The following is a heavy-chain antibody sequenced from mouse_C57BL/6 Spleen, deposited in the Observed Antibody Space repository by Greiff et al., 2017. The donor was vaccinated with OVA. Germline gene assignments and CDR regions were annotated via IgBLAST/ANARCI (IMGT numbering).Heavy chain of an antibody. Sequence: VQLQESGAELVRPGTSVKVSCKASGYAFTNYLIEWVKQRPGQGLEWIGVINPGSGGTNYNEKFKGKATLTADKSSSTAYMQLSSLTSEDSAVYLCARHVFYAMDYWGQGTSVTVSS. J-gene: IGHJ4*01. CDR1: GYAFTNYL. CDR3: ARHVFYAMDY. CDR2: INPGSGGT. V-gene: IGHV1-54*01.